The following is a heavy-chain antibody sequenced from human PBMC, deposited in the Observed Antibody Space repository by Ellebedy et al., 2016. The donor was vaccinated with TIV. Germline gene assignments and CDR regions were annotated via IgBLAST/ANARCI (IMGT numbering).Heavy chain of an antibody. V-gene: IGHV3-33*01. J-gene: IGHJ6*02. CDR1: GFTFSNYH. D-gene: IGHD4/OR15-4a*01. Sequence: PGGSLRLSCAASGFTFSNYHMHWVRQAPGKGLEWVALIWSDGSLNYYADSVKGRFTLSRESSKNTLYLQMNSLRADDTALYYCAREVLGGQGDMDVWGQGTAVTVSS. CDR2: IWSDGSLN. CDR3: AREVLGGQGDMDV.